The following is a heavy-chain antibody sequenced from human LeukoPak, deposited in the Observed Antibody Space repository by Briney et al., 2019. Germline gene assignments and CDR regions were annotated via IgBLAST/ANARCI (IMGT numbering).Heavy chain of an antibody. CDR3: ASHSSRRGGAPDY. V-gene: IGHV3-21*01. CDR1: GFTFSSHG. CDR2: ISPSGGIT. J-gene: IGHJ4*02. Sequence: PGGTLRLSCAASGFTFSSHGMNWVRQAPGKGLEWVSGISPSGGITYYTDSVKGRFTISRDNAKNSLYLQMNSLRAEDTAVYYCASHSSRRGGAPDYWGQGTLVTVSS. D-gene: IGHD6-13*01.